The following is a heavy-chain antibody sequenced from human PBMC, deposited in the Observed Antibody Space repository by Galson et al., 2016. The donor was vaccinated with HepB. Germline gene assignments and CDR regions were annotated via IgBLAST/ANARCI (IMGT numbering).Heavy chain of an antibody. Sequence: SETLSLTCTVSNGSITKGTYYWGWIRQSPGNGLEWIGTIYHSGATYYNPPLERRVTISVDTSKNQFSLKLTSVTAADTAVYFCARQSHSSCWYHDWGQGTLVTVSS. J-gene: IGHJ4*02. V-gene: IGHV4-39*01. CDR2: IYHSGAT. CDR3: ARQSHSSCWYHD. D-gene: IGHD6-19*01. CDR1: NGSITKGTYY.